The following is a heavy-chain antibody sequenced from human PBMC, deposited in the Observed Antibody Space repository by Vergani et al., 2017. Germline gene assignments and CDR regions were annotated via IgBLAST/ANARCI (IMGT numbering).Heavy chain of an antibody. V-gene: IGHV3-48*03. CDR2: ISSSGSTI. CDR3: ARVGIAAAGYYFDY. Sequence: VQLVESGGGLVQPGGSLRLSCAASGFTFSSYEMNWVRQAPGKGLEWVSYISSSGSTIYYADSVKGRFTISRDNAKNSLYLQMNSLRAEDTAVYYCARVGIAAAGYYFDYWGQGTLVTVSS. D-gene: IGHD6-13*01. CDR1: GFTFSSYE. J-gene: IGHJ4*02.